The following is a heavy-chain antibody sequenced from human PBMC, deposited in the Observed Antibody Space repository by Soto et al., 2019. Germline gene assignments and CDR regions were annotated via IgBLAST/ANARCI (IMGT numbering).Heavy chain of an antibody. V-gene: IGHV4-30-4*01. Sequence: SETLSLTCTVSGGSISSIDYYWSWVRQAPGKGLEWIGYISYTGTTSYNPSLESRLRMSIDRSRNQFSLQVTSVTAADTAAYYCARATSYCGRTTCYPFDFWGQGALVTVSS. D-gene: IGHD2-2*01. CDR3: ARATSYCGRTTCYPFDF. CDR1: GGSISSIDYY. J-gene: IGHJ4*02. CDR2: ISYTGTT.